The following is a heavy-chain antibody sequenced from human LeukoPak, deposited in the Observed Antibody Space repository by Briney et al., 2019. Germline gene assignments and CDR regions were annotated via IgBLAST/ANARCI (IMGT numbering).Heavy chain of an antibody. CDR2: INHSGST. D-gene: IGHD2-15*01. V-gene: IGHV4-39*07. Sequence: SETLSLTCTVSSGSISTSNYYWGWVRQPPGKGLEWIGEINHSGSTNYNPSLKSRVTISVDTSKNQFSLKLSSVTAADTAVYYCARRDCSGGSCSRPFDYWGQGTLVTVSS. J-gene: IGHJ4*02. CDR3: ARRDCSGGSCSRPFDY. CDR1: SGSISTSNYY.